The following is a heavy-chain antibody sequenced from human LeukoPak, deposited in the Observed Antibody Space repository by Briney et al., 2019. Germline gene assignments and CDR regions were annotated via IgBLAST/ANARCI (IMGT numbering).Heavy chain of an antibody. Sequence: SETLSLTCTVSGGSISSYYWSWIRQPAGKGLEWIGRISTSGSTNYNPSLKSRVTISVDTSKNQFSLKLSSVTAADTAVYYCARSYSSGPWYGIKYWGQGTLVTVSS. V-gene: IGHV4-4*07. CDR2: ISTSGST. CDR3: ARSYSSGPWYGIKY. J-gene: IGHJ4*02. D-gene: IGHD6-19*01. CDR1: GGSISSYY.